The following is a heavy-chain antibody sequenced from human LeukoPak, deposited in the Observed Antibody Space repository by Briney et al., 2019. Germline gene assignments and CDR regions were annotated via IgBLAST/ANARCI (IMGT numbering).Heavy chain of an antibody. Sequence: PGGSLRLSCAASGFIFSSYAMSWVRQAPGKGLEWVSYGGSGGSTYYADSVKGRFTVSRDNSKSTLCLQMNSLTAEDTAVYYCAKMRGQYYHSYYMDAWGKGTTVTVSS. CDR3: AKMRGQYYHSYYMDA. V-gene: IGHV3-23*01. J-gene: IGHJ6*03. CDR2: GGSGGST. CDR1: GFIFSSYA.